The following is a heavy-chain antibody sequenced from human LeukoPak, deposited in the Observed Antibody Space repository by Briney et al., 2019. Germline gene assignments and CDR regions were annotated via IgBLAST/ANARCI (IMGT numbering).Heavy chain of an antibody. CDR1: GFTFSSYE. CDR2: ISSSGSTI. V-gene: IGHV3-48*03. CDR3: ARVDYGSGSPFFDY. Sequence: GGSLRLSCAASGFTFSSYEMNWVRQAPGKGLEWVSYISSSGSTIYYADSVKGRFTISRDNAKNSLYLQMNSLRAEDTAVYYCARVDYGSGSPFFDYWGQGTLVTVSS. D-gene: IGHD3-10*01. J-gene: IGHJ4*02.